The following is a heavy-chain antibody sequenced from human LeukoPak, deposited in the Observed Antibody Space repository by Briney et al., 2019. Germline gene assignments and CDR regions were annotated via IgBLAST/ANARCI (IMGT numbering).Heavy chain of an antibody. D-gene: IGHD2-21*02. J-gene: IGHJ4*02. CDR2: MNPNSGNT. V-gene: IGHV1-8*01. CDR3: GRTQKAGGLCGGDCYPDY. Sequence: ASVKVSCKASGYTFTSYDINWVRQATGQGLEWMGWMNPNSGNTGYAQKFQGRVTMTRNTSISTAYMELSSLRSEDTAVYYCGRTQKAGGLCGGDCYPDYWGQGTLVTVSS. CDR1: GYTFTSYD.